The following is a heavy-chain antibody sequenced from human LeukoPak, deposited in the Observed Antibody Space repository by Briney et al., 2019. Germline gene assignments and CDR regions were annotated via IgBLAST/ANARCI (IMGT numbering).Heavy chain of an antibody. CDR2: IYYSGST. CDR3: ARGYDFWSGYGIRFDP. Sequence: SETLSLTCTVSAGSISSYYWSWIRQPPGQGLYWIGYIYYSGSTNYNPSLKSRVTISVDTSKNQFSLKLNSVTAADTAVYFCARGYDFWSGYGIRFDPWGQGTLVTVSS. CDR1: AGSISSYY. V-gene: IGHV4-59*01. D-gene: IGHD3-3*01. J-gene: IGHJ5*02.